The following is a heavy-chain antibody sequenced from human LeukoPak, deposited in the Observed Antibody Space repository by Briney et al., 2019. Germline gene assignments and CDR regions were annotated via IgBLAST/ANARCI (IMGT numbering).Heavy chain of an antibody. CDR3: ARGNYYVWGSYRYGFDP. CDR2: INHSGST. CDR1: GGSFSGYY. V-gene: IGHV4-34*01. J-gene: IGHJ5*02. D-gene: IGHD3-16*02. Sequence: SETLSLTCAVYGGSFSGYYWGWIRQPPGKGLEWIGEINHSGSTNYNPSLKSRVTISVDTSKNQFSLKLSSVTAADTAVYYCARGNYYVWGSYRYGFDPWGQGTLVTVSS.